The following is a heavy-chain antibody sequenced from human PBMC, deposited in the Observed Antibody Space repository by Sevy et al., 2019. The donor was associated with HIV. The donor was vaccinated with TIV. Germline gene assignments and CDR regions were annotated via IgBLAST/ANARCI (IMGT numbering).Heavy chain of an antibody. CDR2: IYYSGST. J-gene: IGHJ6*03. V-gene: IGHV4-59*01. CDR1: GGSISSYY. D-gene: IGHD6-19*01. Sequence: SETLSLTCTVSGGSISSYYWSWIRQPPGKGLEWIGYIYYSGSTNYNPSLQSRVTISVDTSKNQFSLKLGSVTAADTAVYYCARVREYGAVAGTRYYYYYYMDVWGKGTTVTVSS. CDR3: ARVREYGAVAGTRYYYYYYMDV.